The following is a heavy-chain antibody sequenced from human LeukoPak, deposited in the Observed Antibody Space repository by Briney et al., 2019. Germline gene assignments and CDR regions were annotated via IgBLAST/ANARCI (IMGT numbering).Heavy chain of an antibody. CDR1: GFTFSSHA. Sequence: GGSLRLSCAASGFTFSSHAMSWVRQAPGKGLEWVSAISGSAGSTYYADSVKGRFTISRDNSKNTLYLQMNSLGAEDTAVYYCAKGEGLRYLSLLDYWGQGTLVTVSS. D-gene: IGHD3-9*01. V-gene: IGHV3-23*01. J-gene: IGHJ4*02. CDR2: ISGSAGST. CDR3: AKGEGLRYLSLLDY.